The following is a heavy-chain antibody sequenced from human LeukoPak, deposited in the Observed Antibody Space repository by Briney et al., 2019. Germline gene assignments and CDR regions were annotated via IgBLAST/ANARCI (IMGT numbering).Heavy chain of an antibody. CDR2: IRSKANSYAT. Sequence: GGSLKLSCAASGFTFSGSAMHWVRQASGKGLEWVGRIRSKANSYATAYAASVKGRFTISRDDSKNTAYLQMNCLKTEDTAVYYCTRGITMVRGVILYGMDVWGQGTTVTVSS. CDR1: GFTFSGSA. CDR3: TRGITMVRGVILYGMDV. V-gene: IGHV3-73*01. J-gene: IGHJ6*02. D-gene: IGHD3-10*01.